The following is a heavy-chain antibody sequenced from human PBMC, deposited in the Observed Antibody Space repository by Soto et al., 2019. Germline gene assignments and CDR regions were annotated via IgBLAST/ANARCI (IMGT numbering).Heavy chain of an antibody. V-gene: IGHV1-69*01. J-gene: IGHJ4*02. CDR1: GGTFSSYA. D-gene: IGHD2-21*01. CDR2: IIPIFGKA. CDR3: AREGASCSHIGC. Sequence: QVKLVQSGAEVKRPGSSVKVSCKASGGTFSSYAISWVRQAPGQGLEWMGGIIPIFGKANYAQKLQGRVTITADESKSTDYMELSSLRSYDTAVYYCAREGASCSHIGCCGQGTLVTVSS.